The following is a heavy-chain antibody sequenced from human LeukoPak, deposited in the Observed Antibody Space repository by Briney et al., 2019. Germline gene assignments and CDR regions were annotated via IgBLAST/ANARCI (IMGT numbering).Heavy chain of an antibody. D-gene: IGHD3-22*01. Sequence: SETLSLTCTVSGGFISTTSYYWSWIRPPPGKGLEWIGSMYYGGSTYYNPSLDSRITISVDTSKNQFSLKLRSVTAADTAVYHCARHQCDDDDSSLNWFDPGGQGTLVTVSS. V-gene: IGHV4-39*01. CDR2: MYYGGST. J-gene: IGHJ5*02. CDR1: GGFISTTSYY. CDR3: ARHQCDDDDSSLNWFDP.